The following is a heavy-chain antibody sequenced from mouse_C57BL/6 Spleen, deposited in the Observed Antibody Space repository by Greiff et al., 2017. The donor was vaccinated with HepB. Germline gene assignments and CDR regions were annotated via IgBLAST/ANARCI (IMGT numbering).Heavy chain of an antibody. J-gene: IGHJ2*01. D-gene: IGHD1-1*01. Sequence: VQLQQSGPGLVQPSQSLSITCTVSGFSLTSYGVHWVRQSPGKGLEWLGVIWSGGSTDYNAAFISRLSISKDNSKSQVFFKMNSLQAYDTAIYYCARTGYYYGSSPDYFDYWGQGTTLTVSS. V-gene: IGHV2-2*01. CDR1: GFSLTSYG. CDR2: IWSGGST. CDR3: ARTGYYYGSSPDYFDY.